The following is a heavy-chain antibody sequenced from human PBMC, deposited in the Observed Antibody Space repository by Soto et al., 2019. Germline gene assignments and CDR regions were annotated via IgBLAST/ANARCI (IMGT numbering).Heavy chain of an antibody. V-gene: IGHV1-2*02. CDR2: MNPNSGGT. CDR3: AKGTGSSWFDY. Sequence: RASVKVSCKASGYTFIGNNIHWVRQAPGQGLEWMGWMNPNSGGTKYAQKFQGRVTMTRDTSISTAYMELSRLISDDTAVYFCAKGTGSSWFDYWGQGTLVTVSS. J-gene: IGHJ4*02. D-gene: IGHD6-13*01. CDR1: GYTFIGNN.